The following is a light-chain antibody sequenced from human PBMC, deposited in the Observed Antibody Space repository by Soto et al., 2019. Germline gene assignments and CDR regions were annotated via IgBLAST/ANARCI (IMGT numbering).Light chain of an antibody. CDR3: SSYTASSTWV. V-gene: IGLV2-14*01. J-gene: IGLJ3*02. CDR2: EVI. CDR1: SSDIGGYNY. Sequence: QSALTQPASLSGSPRQSITVSCTGTSSDIGGYNYVSWYQQHPGKAPKLMIYEVINRPSGVSNRFSGSKSGNTASLTIFGLQSEDEADYHCSSYTASSTWVFGGGTKLTVL.